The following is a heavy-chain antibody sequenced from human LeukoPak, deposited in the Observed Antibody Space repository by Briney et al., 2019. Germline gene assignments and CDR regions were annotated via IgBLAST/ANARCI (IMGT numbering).Heavy chain of an antibody. Sequence: SETLSLTCAVYGGSFSGYYWSWIRQPPGKGLEWIGEINHSGSTNYNPSLKSRVTISVDTSKNQFSLKLSPVTAADTAVYYCARGRWLNAFDIWGQGTMVTVSS. D-gene: IGHD4-23*01. CDR1: GGSFSGYY. CDR2: INHSGST. V-gene: IGHV4-34*01. CDR3: ARGRWLNAFDI. J-gene: IGHJ3*02.